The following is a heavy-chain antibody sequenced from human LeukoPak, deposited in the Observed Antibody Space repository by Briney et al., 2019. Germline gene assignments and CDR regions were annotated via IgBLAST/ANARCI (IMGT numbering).Heavy chain of an antibody. CDR3: AKSNGAQLRFLELLDY. CDR1: GFTFSSYG. V-gene: IGHV3-23*01. Sequence: GGSLRLSCAASGFTFSSYGMSWVRQAPGKGLEWVSAISGSGGSTYYADSVKGRFTISRDNSKNTLYLQMNSLRAEDTAVYYCAKSNGAQLRFLELLDYWGQETLVTVSS. CDR2: ISGSGGST. D-gene: IGHD3-3*01. J-gene: IGHJ4*02.